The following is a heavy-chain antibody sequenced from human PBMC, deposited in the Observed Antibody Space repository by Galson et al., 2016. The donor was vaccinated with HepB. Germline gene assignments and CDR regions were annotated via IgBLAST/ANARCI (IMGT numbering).Heavy chain of an antibody. Sequence: SLRLSCAASGFAFSNHAMSWVRQAPGKGLEWVSTIGGDGATFYGDSVKGRFTISRDDSKSTLYLRMGSLRVEDTATYHCTKRCMTNTCHNADDFWGQGTLVTVSS. CDR3: TKRCMTNTCHNADDF. CDR1: GFAFSNHA. D-gene: IGHD2-8*01. J-gene: IGHJ4*02. CDR2: IGGDGAT. V-gene: IGHV3-23*01.